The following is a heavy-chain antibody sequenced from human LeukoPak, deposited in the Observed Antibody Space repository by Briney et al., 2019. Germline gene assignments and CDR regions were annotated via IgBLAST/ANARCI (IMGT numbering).Heavy chain of an antibody. CDR1: GYTFTGYY. V-gene: IGHV1-2*04. D-gene: IGHD2-15*01. J-gene: IGHJ4*02. CDR2: INPNSGGT. Sequence: ASVKVSCKASGYTFTGYYMHWVRQAPGQGLEWMGWINPNSGGTNYAQKFQGWVTMTRDTSISTAYMELRSLRSDDTAVYYCARDEGYCSGGSCYGSVVFDYWGQGTLVTVSS. CDR3: ARDEGYCSGGSCYGSVVFDY.